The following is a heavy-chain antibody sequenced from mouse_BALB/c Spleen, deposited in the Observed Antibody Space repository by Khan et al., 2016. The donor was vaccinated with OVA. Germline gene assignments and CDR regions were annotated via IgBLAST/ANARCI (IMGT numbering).Heavy chain of an antibody. V-gene: IGHV2-9*02. D-gene: IGHD1-2*01. Sequence: QVQLKESGPGLVAPSQSLSITCTVSGFSLTSYGVHWVRQPPGKGLEWLGVIWAGGSPNYNSALMSRLSISKDHSKRPVFLKMNSLQTDDTAIYYGAREPPSHYYGYRTMDYWGQGTSVTVSS. CDR1: GFSLTSYG. CDR3: AREPPSHYYGYRTMDY. J-gene: IGHJ4*01. CDR2: IWAGGSP.